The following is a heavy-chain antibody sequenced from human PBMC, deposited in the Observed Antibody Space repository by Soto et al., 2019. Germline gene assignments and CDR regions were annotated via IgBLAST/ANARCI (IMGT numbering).Heavy chain of an antibody. CDR2: ISAYNDNT. Sequence: ASVKVSCKASGYTFTSYGISWVRQAPGQGLEWMGWISAYNDNTNYAQKLQGRVTMTTDPSTSTAYMELRSLRSDDTAVYYCAGMVHTTGDGGYWGQGTLVTVSS. CDR1: GYTFTSYG. V-gene: IGHV1-18*01. D-gene: IGHD1-1*01. CDR3: AGMVHTTGDGGY. J-gene: IGHJ4*02.